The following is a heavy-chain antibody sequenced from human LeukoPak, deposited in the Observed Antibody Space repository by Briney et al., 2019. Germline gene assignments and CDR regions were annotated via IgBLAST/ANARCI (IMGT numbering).Heavy chain of an antibody. CDR2: ISTNGGST. CDR1: GFTFSSYA. Sequence: PGGSLRLSCSASGFTFSSYAMHWVRQAPEKGLEYVSAISTNGGSTYYAGSVNGRCTISRDNSKNTLYLQMSSLRAEDTAVYYCVSDGSGSYSGGLYYYYYGMDVWGKGTTVTVSS. CDR3: VSDGSGSYSGGLYYYYYGMDV. J-gene: IGHJ6*04. D-gene: IGHD3-10*01. V-gene: IGHV3-64D*06.